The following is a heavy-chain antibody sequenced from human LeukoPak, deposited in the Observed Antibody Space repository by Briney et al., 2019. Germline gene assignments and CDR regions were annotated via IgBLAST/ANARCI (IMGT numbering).Heavy chain of an antibody. Sequence: GASVKVSCKASGYTFTGYYMHWVRQAPGQGLEWMGWINPNSGGTNYAQKFRGRVTMTRDTSISTAYMELSRLRSDDTAVYYCASIYIAVAREYDAFDIWGQGTMVTVSS. V-gene: IGHV1-2*02. J-gene: IGHJ3*02. CDR3: ASIYIAVAREYDAFDI. CDR1: GYTFTGYY. CDR2: INPNSGGT. D-gene: IGHD6-19*01.